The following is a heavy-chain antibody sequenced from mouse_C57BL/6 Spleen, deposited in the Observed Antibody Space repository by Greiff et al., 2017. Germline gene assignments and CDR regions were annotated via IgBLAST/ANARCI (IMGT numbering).Heavy chain of an antibody. CDR1: GYTFTSYW. V-gene: IGHV1-64*01. Sequence: QVQLKQPGAELVKPGASVKLSCKASGYTFTSYWMHWVKQRPGQGLEWIGMIHPNSGSTNYNEKFKSKATLTVDKSSSTAYMQLSSLTSEDSAVYYCARGDYGSPHYYAMDYWGQGTSVTVSS. CDR2: IHPNSGST. CDR3: ARGDYGSPHYYAMDY. J-gene: IGHJ4*01. D-gene: IGHD1-1*01.